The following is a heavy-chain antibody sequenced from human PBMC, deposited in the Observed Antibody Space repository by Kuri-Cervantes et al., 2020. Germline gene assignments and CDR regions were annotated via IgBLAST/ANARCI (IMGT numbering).Heavy chain of an antibody. Sequence: GSLRLSCTVSGGSISSYYWSWIRRPPGKGLEWTGYIYYSGSTNYNPSLKSRVTISVDTSKNQFSLKLSSVTAADTAVYYCAIQYSAISGWFDPWGQGTLVTVSS. V-gene: IGHV4-59*01. J-gene: IGHJ5*02. D-gene: IGHD2-21*02. CDR3: AIQYSAISGWFDP. CDR2: IYYSGST. CDR1: GGSISSYY.